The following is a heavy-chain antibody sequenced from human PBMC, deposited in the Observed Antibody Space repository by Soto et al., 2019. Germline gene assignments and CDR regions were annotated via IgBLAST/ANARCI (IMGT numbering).Heavy chain of an antibody. D-gene: IGHD2-15*01. CDR3: ARHIKGYCGGGTCYSGYYYMDV. CDR2: IYPGDSDT. Sequence: PGESLKISCKGSGYSFTTYWIGWLRQMPGEGLEWMGIIYPGDSDTRYSPSFQGQVTISADKSISTAYLQWSSLKASDTAIYYCARHIKGYCGGGTCYSGYYYMDVWGKGTTVTVSS. V-gene: IGHV5-51*01. CDR1: GYSFTTYW. J-gene: IGHJ6*03.